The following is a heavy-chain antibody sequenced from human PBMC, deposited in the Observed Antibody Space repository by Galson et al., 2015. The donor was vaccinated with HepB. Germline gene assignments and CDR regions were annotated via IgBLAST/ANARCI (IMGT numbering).Heavy chain of an antibody. J-gene: IGHJ4*02. V-gene: IGHV3-30*18. CDR3: AKDHHSYYDFWSDLDY. Sequence: SLRLSCAASGFTFSRENMHWVRQTPGKGLEWLAIISPDEIITFYPESLKGRFTISRDNSKNTLYLQMNSLRAEDTAVYYCAKDHHSYYDFWSDLDYWGQGTLVTVSS. CDR2: ISPDEIIT. CDR1: GFTFSREN. D-gene: IGHD3-3*01.